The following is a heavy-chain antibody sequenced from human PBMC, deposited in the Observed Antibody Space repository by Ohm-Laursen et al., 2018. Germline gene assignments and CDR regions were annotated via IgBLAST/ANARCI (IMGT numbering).Heavy chain of an antibody. Sequence: SLRLSCAATGFTFDDYGMSWVRQAPGKGLEWVSGINWNGGSTGYADSVKGRFTISRDNAKNSLYLQMNSLRAEDTALYHCARGGLRFLEWFGPFDPWGQGTLVTVSS. CDR2: INWNGGST. CDR1: GFTFDDYG. D-gene: IGHD3-3*01. CDR3: ARGGLRFLEWFGPFDP. V-gene: IGHV3-20*01. J-gene: IGHJ5*02.